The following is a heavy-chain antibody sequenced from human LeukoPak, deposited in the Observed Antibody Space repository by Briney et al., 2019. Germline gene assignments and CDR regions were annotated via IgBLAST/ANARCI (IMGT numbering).Heavy chain of an antibody. CDR2: ISAYNGNT. D-gene: IGHD5-18*01. CDR1: GYTFTSYG. J-gene: IGHJ4*02. CDR3: ARDHPAMVTDDY. V-gene: IGHV1-18*01. Sequence: GASVKVSCKASGYTFTSYGITWVRQAPGEGLEWMGWISAYNGNTNCAQKVQGRVTMTTDTSTSTAYMELRSLRSDDTAVYYCARDHPAMVTDDYWGQGTLVTVSS.